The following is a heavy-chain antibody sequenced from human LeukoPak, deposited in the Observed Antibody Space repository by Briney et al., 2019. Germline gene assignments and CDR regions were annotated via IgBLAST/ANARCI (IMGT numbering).Heavy chain of an antibody. Sequence: SETLSLTCTVSGGSISSYYWSWIRQPPGKGLEWIGSIYYSGSTYYNPSLKSRVTISLDMSKNQFSLKVNSVTAADTAVYYCARTTDFGVLTGFDYWGQGTLVTVSS. CDR2: IYYSGST. D-gene: IGHD3-3*01. J-gene: IGHJ4*02. CDR1: GGSISSYY. V-gene: IGHV4-59*08. CDR3: ARTTDFGVLTGFDY.